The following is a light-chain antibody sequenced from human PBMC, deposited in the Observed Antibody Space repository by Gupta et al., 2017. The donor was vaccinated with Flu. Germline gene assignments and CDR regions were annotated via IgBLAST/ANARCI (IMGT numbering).Light chain of an antibody. CDR1: ALPKQY. CDR2: KDS. V-gene: IGLV3-25*02. J-gene: IGLJ3*02. CDR3: QSADSSGTTWV. Sequence: SYELTQPPPVSVFPGQTARTTCSGDALPKQYAYWYQRKPGQAPVLVIYKDSERPSGIPERFSGSSSGTTVTLTNSGVQAEDEADYYCQSADSSGTTWVFGGGTKLTVL.